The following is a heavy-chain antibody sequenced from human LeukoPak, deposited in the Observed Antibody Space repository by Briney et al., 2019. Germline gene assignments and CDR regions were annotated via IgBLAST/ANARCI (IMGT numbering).Heavy chain of an antibody. CDR3: ARWSGYCSSTSCYGYYYYMDV. V-gene: IGHV4-61*02. CDR2: IYTSGST. Sequence: SETLSLTCTVSGGSISSSSYYWSWIRQPAGKGLEWIGRIYTSGSTNYNPSLKSRVTISVDTSKNQFSLKLSSVTAADTAVYYCARWSGYCSSTSCYGYYYYMDVWGKGTTVTVSS. CDR1: GGSISSSSYY. J-gene: IGHJ6*03. D-gene: IGHD2-2*01.